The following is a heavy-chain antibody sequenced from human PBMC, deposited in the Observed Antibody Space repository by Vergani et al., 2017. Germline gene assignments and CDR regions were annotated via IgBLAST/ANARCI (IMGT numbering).Heavy chain of an antibody. V-gene: IGHV4-31*03. CDR3: ARALGYCSSTSCYHIRYFDY. J-gene: IGHJ4*02. Sequence: QVQLQQWGAGLLKPSETLSLTCTVSGGSISSGGYYWSWIRQHPGKGLEWIGYIYYSGSTYYNPSLKSRVTISVDTSKNQFSLKLSSVTAADTAVYYCARALGYCSSTSCYHIRYFDYWGQGTLVTVSS. D-gene: IGHD2-2*01. CDR1: GGSISSGGYY. CDR2: IYYSGST.